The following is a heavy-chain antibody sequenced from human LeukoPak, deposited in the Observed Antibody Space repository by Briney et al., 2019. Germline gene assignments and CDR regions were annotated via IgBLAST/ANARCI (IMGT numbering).Heavy chain of an antibody. V-gene: IGHV4-34*01. J-gene: IGHJ4*02. Sequence: PSETLSLTCAVYGGSFSGYYWSWIRQPPGKGLEWIGEINHSGSTNYNPSLKSRVTISVDTSKNQFSLKLSSVTAADTAVYYCARDLLSSSLNYWGQGTLVTVSS. CDR1: GGSFSGYY. CDR2: INHSGST. CDR3: ARDLLSSSLNY. D-gene: IGHD6-6*01.